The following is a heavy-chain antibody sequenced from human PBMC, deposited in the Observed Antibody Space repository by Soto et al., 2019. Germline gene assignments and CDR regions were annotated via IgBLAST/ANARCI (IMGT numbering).Heavy chain of an antibody. CDR2: IKHDGTEE. V-gene: IGHV3-7*01. Sequence: PGGSLRLSCEASGFTFDVHWMTWVRQAPGKGLEWVASIKHDGTEEYYVDSVKGRFTIFRDNTRNAVYLQLSRLRAEDTAMYFCVRDSRGANFDYWGQGALVTVSS. CDR1: GFTFDVHW. J-gene: IGHJ4*02. D-gene: IGHD2-15*01. CDR3: VRDSRGANFDY.